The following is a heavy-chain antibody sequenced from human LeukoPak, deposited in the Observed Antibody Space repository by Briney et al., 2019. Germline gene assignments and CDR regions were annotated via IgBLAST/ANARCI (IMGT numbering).Heavy chain of an antibody. CDR2: INPNSGGT. J-gene: IGHJ4*02. Sequence: ASVKVSCKASGYTFTGYYMHWVRQAPGQGLEWMGWINPNSGGTNYAQKFQGRVTMTRDTSISTAYMELSRLRSDDTAVYYCARDPYCSSTSCYTSVPFDYRGQGTLVTVSS. D-gene: IGHD2-2*02. CDR1: GYTFTGYY. CDR3: ARDPYCSSTSCYTSVPFDY. V-gene: IGHV1-2*02.